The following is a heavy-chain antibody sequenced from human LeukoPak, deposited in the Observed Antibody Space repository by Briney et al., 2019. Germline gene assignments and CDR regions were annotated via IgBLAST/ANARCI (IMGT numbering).Heavy chain of an antibody. CDR2: IYYSGST. Sequence: PSETLSLTCTVSGGSISGYYWSWIRQPPGKGLEWIGFIYYSGSTKYNPSLKSRVTISVDTSKNQFSPKLTSVTAADTAVYYCARYGSGSYSDDHFQHWGQGTLVTVSS. CDR1: GGSISGYY. CDR3: ARYGSGSYSDDHFQH. D-gene: IGHD3-10*01. J-gene: IGHJ1*01. V-gene: IGHV4-59*08.